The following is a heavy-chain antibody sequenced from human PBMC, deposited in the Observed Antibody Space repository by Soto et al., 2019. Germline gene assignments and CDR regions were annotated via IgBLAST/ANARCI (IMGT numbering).Heavy chain of an antibody. CDR2: IKQDGSHK. D-gene: IGHD1-26*01. CDR1: GFTFSSFW. V-gene: IGHV3-7*01. J-gene: IGHJ4*02. Sequence: PGGSLRLSCVASGFTFSSFWMSWARQAPGKGLEWVANIKQDGSHKYYVPSVKGRFTISRDNAKNSLYLQMSSLRAEDAAVYYCATSTGAPGNYWGQGTLVTVSS. CDR3: ATSTGAPGNY.